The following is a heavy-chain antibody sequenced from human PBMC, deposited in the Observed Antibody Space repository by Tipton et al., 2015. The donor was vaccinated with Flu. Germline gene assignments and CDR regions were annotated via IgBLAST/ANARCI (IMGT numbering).Heavy chain of an antibody. J-gene: IGHJ4*02. CDR2: IYYSGST. CDR3: ARHARRGFAFDY. V-gene: IGHV4-59*08. Sequence: TLSLTCTVSGGSISSYYWSWIRQPPGKGLEWIGYIYYSGSTNYNPSLKSRVTISVDTSKNQFSLKLSSVTAADTAVYYCARHARRGFAFDYWGQGTLVTVSS. D-gene: IGHD3-10*01. CDR1: GGSISSYY.